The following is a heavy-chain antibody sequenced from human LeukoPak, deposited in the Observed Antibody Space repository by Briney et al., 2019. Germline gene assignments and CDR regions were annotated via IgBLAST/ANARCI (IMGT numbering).Heavy chain of an antibody. CDR2: ARNTANSYTT. J-gene: IGHJ4*02. CDR1: GYTFSDHY. D-gene: IGHD1-1*01. CDR3: TSVRAGGVGYFDY. Sequence: PGGSLRLSCAASGYTFSDHYLDWVRQAPGKGLEWVGRARNTANSYTTEYAASVKGRITISRDDSKNSVYLQMNSLKAQVMALYYGTSVRAGGVGYFDYWGQGTLVTVSS. V-gene: IGHV3-72*01.